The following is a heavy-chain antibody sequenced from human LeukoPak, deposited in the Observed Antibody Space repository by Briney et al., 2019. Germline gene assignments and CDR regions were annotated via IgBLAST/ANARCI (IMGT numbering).Heavy chain of an antibody. CDR1: GYSFTSYW. CDR2: FDPSDSYT. Sequence: GESLRISCKGSGYSFTSYWISWVRQMPGKGLEWMGRFDPSDSYTNYSPSFQGHVTISADKSISTAYLQWSSLKASDTAMYYCARHTPGLWFGDNDAFDIWGQGTMVTVSS. CDR3: ARHTPGLWFGDNDAFDI. J-gene: IGHJ3*02. V-gene: IGHV5-10-1*01. D-gene: IGHD3-10*01.